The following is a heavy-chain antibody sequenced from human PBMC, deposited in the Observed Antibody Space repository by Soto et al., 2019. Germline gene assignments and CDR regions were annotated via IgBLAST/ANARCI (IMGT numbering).Heavy chain of an antibody. CDR3: ARDYVAAADWYFDL. J-gene: IGHJ2*01. V-gene: IGHV3-30-3*01. Sequence: QVQLVESGGGVVQPGRSLRLSCAASGFTFSSYAMHWVRQAPGKGLEWVAVISYDGSNKYYADSVKGRFTISRDNSKNTLYLQMNSLRAEDTAVYYCARDYVAAADWYFDLWGRGTLVTVSS. CDR1: GFTFSSYA. D-gene: IGHD6-13*01. CDR2: ISYDGSNK.